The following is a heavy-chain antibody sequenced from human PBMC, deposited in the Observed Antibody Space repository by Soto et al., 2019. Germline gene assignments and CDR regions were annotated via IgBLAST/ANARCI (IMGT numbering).Heavy chain of an antibody. D-gene: IGHD3-16*01. CDR2: MSPNSANT. CDR3: AREGVRGMDV. V-gene: IGHV1-8*01. Sequence: QVQLVQSGAEVKKPGASVKVSCKASGYTFTSYDINWVRQATGQGLEWMGWMSPNSANTGYAQKFQGRVTMTRTNSTSTAYMELSSLSSDDAAGYSCAREGVRGMDVWGQGTTVTVSS. J-gene: IGHJ6*02. CDR1: GYTFTSYD.